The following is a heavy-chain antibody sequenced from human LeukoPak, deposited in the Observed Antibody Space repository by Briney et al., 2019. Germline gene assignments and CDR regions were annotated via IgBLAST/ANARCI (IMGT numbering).Heavy chain of an antibody. J-gene: IGHJ4*02. CDR3: ASLGSGFN. CDR1: GFTFSNYA. Sequence: PGGSLRLSCAASGFTFSNYAMNWVRQPPGKELEWVSAISGGGGTYYADSVKGRFTISRDNAKNTLYLQMNSLKAEDTAVYYCASLGSGFNWGQGTLVTVSS. V-gene: IGHV3-23*01. D-gene: IGHD3-16*01. CDR2: ISGGGGT.